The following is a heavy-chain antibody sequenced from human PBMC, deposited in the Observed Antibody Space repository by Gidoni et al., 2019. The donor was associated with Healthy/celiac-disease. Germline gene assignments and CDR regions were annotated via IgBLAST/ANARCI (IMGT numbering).Heavy chain of an antibody. CDR3: TRHEEVVRGVIIDYYYYGMDV. CDR2: IRSKANSYAT. D-gene: IGHD3-10*01. J-gene: IGHJ6*02. V-gene: IGHV3-73*01. Sequence: SLKLSCAASGFTFSGSAMHWVRQASGKGLEWVGRIRSKANSYATAYAASVKGRFTISRDDSKNTAYLQMNSLKTEDTAVYYCTRHEEVVRGVIIDYYYYGMDVWGQGTTVTVSS. CDR1: GFTFSGSA.